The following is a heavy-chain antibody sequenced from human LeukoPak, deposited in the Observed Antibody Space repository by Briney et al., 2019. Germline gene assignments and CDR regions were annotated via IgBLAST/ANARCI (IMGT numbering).Heavy chain of an antibody. Sequence: QPGGSLRLSCAASGFTFSSYWMHWVRQPPGKGLVWVSRINSDGSSTSYEDSVKGRFTISRDNAKNTLYLQMNSLRAEDTAVYYCIRHSYVGDYWGQGTLVTVSS. D-gene: IGHD5-18*01. CDR2: INSDGSST. V-gene: IGHV3-74*01. CDR3: IRHSYVGDY. J-gene: IGHJ4*02. CDR1: GFTFSSYW.